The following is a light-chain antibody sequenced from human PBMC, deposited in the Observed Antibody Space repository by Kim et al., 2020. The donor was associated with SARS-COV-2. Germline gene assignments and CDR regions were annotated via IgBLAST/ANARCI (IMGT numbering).Light chain of an antibody. Sequence: SASVGDRVTITCRASHSIDSWLAWYQQTPGKAPNLLIYKASTLASGVPSRFSGGGSGTEFTLTISSLQPEDFATYYCQHYNSHPYTFGQGTKLEI. CDR3: QHYNSHPYT. CDR2: KAS. CDR1: HSIDSW. V-gene: IGKV1-5*03. J-gene: IGKJ2*01.